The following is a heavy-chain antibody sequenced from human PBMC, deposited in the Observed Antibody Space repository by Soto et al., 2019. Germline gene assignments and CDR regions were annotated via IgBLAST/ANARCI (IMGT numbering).Heavy chain of an antibody. Sequence: GGSLRLSCAASGFTFSSYGMHWVRQAPGKGLEWVAVISYDGSNKYYADSVKGRFTISRDNSKNTLYLQMNSLRAEDTAVYYCAKVTDYGDSPYHYYGMDVWGQGTTVTVSS. CDR3: AKVTDYGDSPYHYYGMDV. CDR1: GFTFSSYG. V-gene: IGHV3-30*18. J-gene: IGHJ6*02. CDR2: ISYDGSNK. D-gene: IGHD4-17*01.